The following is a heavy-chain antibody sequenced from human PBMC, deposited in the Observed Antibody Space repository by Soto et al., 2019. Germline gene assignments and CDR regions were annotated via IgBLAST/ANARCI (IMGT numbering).Heavy chain of an antibody. J-gene: IGHJ6*02. CDR1: GFTVSSNY. V-gene: IGHV3-53*01. D-gene: IGHD2-2*01. Sequence: GGSLRLSCAASGFTVSSNYMSWVRQAPGKGLEWVSVIYSGGSTYYADSVKGRFTISRDNSKNTLYLQMNSLRAEDTAVYYCARDSIVVVPAAKGFYYYGMDVWGQGTTVTVSS. CDR2: IYSGGST. CDR3: ARDSIVVVPAAKGFYYYGMDV.